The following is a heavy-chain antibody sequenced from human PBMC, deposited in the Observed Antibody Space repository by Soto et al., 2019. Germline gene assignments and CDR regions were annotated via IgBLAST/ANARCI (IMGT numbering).Heavy chain of an antibody. Sequence: EVQLVESGGGLVQPGGSLRLSYAASGFTFGNYWMHWVRQAPGKGLEWVSRMNSDGSTTDYADSVKGRFTVSRDNAKNTLYLQMNSLRAEDTAVYYCATAEVDYWGPGTLVTVSS. CDR3: ATAEVDY. CDR1: GFTFGNYW. CDR2: MNSDGSTT. V-gene: IGHV3-74*01. J-gene: IGHJ4*02.